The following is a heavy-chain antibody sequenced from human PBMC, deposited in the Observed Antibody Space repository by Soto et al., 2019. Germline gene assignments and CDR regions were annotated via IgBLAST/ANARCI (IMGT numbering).Heavy chain of an antibody. CDR3: VRHASCYYGS. D-gene: IGHD3-3*01. V-gene: IGHV4-39*01. CDR2: SYYTGTT. J-gene: IGHJ5*02. CDR1: GGSISSSDYY. Sequence: QLQLQESGPGLVKPSETLSLICTVSGGSISSSDYYWGWIRQPPGKGLEWIGRSYYTGTTYYSPSLKGRVTISIASSKKHFALMLTSVTAADTALYYCVRHASCYYGSWGQGTLVTVSS.